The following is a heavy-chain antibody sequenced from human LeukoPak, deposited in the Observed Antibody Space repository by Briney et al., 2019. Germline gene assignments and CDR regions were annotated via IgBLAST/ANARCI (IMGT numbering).Heavy chain of an antibody. CDR1: GFTFGYAC. CDR3: TTEVRDSSAYFYFDN. V-gene: IGHV3-15*01. J-gene: IGHJ4*02. CDR2: IRSKTEAGTT. D-gene: IGHD3-22*01. Sequence: GGSLRLSCAASGFTFGYACMSWVRQAPAKGLEWVGCIRSKTEAGTTAYAAPVRGSFTIAKDDTKNTLYLQINSLKTEDTAVYFCTTEVRDSSAYFYFDNWGQGTLVTVSS.